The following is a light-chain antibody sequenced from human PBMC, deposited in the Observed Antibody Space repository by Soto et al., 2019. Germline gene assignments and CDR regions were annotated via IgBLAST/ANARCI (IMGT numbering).Light chain of an antibody. CDR2: DVR. V-gene: IGLV2-14*03. Sequence: QSALTQPASVSGSAGQSITISRSGTMSDVGAYNHVSWYQQHPGTAPKLIIYDVRNRPSGISSRFSGSRSGNTASLTISGLQPEDEGDYYCSAYTARSILVFGGGTKLTVL. CDR1: MSDVGAYNH. J-gene: IGLJ3*02. CDR3: SAYTARSILV.